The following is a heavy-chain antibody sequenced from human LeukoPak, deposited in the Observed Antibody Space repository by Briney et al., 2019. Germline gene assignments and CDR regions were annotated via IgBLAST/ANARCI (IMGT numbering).Heavy chain of an antibody. CDR3: ARGRYSGSYLLDY. CDR2: IRYDGSNK. CDR1: GFTFSSYG. D-gene: IGHD1-26*01. Sequence: GGSLRLSCAASGFTFSSYGMHWVRQAPGKGLEWVAFIRYDGSNKYYADSVKGRFTISRDNSKNTLYLQMNSLRAEDTALYYCARGRYSGSYLLDYWGQGTLVTVSS. V-gene: IGHV3-30*02. J-gene: IGHJ4*02.